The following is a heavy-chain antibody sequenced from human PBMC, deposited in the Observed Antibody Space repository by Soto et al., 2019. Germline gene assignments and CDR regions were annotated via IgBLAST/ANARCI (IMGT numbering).Heavy chain of an antibody. CDR2: INPNSGGT. Sequence: QVQLVQSGAEVKKPGASVKVSCKASGYTFTGYYMHWVRQAPGQGLEWMGWINPNSGGTNYAQKFQGRVTMTRDTSISTAYMELSRLRSDDTAVYYCARGAVWFGELLINWFDPWGQGTLVTVSS. V-gene: IGHV1-2*02. CDR1: GYTFTGYY. CDR3: ARGAVWFGELLINWFDP. J-gene: IGHJ5*02. D-gene: IGHD3-10*01.